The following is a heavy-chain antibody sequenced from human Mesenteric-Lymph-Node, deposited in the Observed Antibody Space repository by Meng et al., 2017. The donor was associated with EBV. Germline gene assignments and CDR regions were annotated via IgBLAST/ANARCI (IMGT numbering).Heavy chain of an antibody. J-gene: IGHJ5*02. V-gene: IGHV4-4*02. Sequence: VQVQASGPGLVKPSGTLSLTCAVSGGSISSYNWWSWVRQTPGKGLEWIGEIFHSGTTNNNPSLRSRLTLSVDKSKNQFSLRLSSVTAADTAVYYCAKVDGSGRSNWFDPWGQGTLVTVSS. CDR3: AKVDGSGRSNWFDP. CDR2: IFHSGTT. CDR1: GGSISSYNW. D-gene: IGHD3-10*01.